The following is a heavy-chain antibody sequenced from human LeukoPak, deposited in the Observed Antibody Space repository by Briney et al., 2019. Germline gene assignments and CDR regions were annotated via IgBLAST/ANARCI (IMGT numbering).Heavy chain of an antibody. CDR2: ISGSTGST. Sequence: GGSLRLSCAASGFTFSSFAMSWVRQAPEKGLEWVSAISGSTGSTFLVDSVKGRFTISRDNAKNTLYLQMSSLRAEDTAVYYCATGIRNYGPTHFDYWGQGTLVTVSS. CDR1: GFTFSSFA. J-gene: IGHJ4*02. D-gene: IGHD1-14*01. CDR3: ATGIRNYGPTHFDY. V-gene: IGHV3-23*01.